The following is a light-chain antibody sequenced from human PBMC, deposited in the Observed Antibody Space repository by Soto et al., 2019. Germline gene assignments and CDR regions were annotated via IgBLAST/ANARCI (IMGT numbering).Light chain of an antibody. CDR1: SSDVGGYNY. Sequence: QSALTQPASVSGSPGQSITISCSGTSSDVGGYNYVSWYQQHPGKAPKLMIYEVSNRPSGVSNRFSGSKSGNTASLTISGLQAEDEADYYRSSYTSSSTFYVFGTGTKLTVL. J-gene: IGLJ1*01. V-gene: IGLV2-14*01. CDR2: EVS. CDR3: SSYTSSSTFYV.